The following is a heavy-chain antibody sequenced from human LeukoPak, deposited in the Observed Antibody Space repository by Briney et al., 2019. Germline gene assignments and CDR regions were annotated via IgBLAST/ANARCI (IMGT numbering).Heavy chain of an antibody. Sequence: PSETLSLTCTVSGGPITTYYWSWIRQPPGKGLEWIGYISSIGGTNYNPSLKSRITISLDTSKNQFSLTVASVTTADTAVYYCARDQDGGMDVWGQGTTVTVSS. V-gene: IGHV4-59*01. CDR3: ARDQDGGMDV. J-gene: IGHJ6*02. CDR2: ISSIGGT. CDR1: GGPITTYY.